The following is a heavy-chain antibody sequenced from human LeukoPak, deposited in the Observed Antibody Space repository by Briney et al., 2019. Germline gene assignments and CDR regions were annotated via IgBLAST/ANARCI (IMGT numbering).Heavy chain of an antibody. CDR2: IYYSGST. CDR3: ARDLLNEGNHLDY. CDR1: GGSISSGDYY. V-gene: IGHV4-30-4*01. Sequence: PSETLSLTCTVSGGSISSGDYYWSWIRQPPGKGLEWIGYIYYSGSTYYNPSLKSRVTISVDTTKNQFSLKLSSVTAADTAVYYCARDLLNEGNHLDYWGQGTLVTVSS. J-gene: IGHJ4*02. D-gene: IGHD4-23*01.